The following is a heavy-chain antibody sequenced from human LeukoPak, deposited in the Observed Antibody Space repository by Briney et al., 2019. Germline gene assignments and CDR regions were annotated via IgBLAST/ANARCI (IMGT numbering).Heavy chain of an antibody. CDR3: AKDGGYCSSTSCPEDNWFDP. D-gene: IGHD2-2*01. V-gene: IGHV3-30*02. J-gene: IGHJ5*02. CDR2: IRYDGSNK. Sequence: GGSLRLSCAASGFTFSSYGMHWVRQPPGKGLEWVAFIRYDGSNKYYADSVKGRFTISRDNSKNTLYLQMNSLRAEDTAVYYCAKDGGYCSSTSCPEDNWFDPWGQGTLVTVSS. CDR1: GFTFSSYG.